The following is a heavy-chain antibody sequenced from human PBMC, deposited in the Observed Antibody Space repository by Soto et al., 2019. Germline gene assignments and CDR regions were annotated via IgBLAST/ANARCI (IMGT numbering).Heavy chain of an antibody. CDR1: GFTFSSYA. Sequence: GGSLRLSCAASGFTFSSYAMSWVRQAPGKGLEWVSAISGSGGSTYYADSVKGRFTMTEDTSTDTAYMELSSLTSEDTAMYYCTTGSGMEYYFDYWGQGTLVTVSS. CDR3: TTGSGMEYYFDY. J-gene: IGHJ4*02. D-gene: IGHD6-19*01. V-gene: IGHV3-23*01. CDR2: ISGSGGST.